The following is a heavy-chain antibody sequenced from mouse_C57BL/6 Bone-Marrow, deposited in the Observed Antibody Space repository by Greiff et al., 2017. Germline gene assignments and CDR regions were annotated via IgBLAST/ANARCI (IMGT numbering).Heavy chain of an antibody. Sequence: EVMLVESGGGLVQPGGSMKLSCVASGFTFSNYWMNWVRQSPEKGLEWVAQIRLKSDNYATHYAESVKGRFTISRDDSKSSVYLQMNNLRAEDTGIYYCTRGYDYPSFAYWGQGTLVTVSA. V-gene: IGHV6-3*01. CDR2: IRLKSDNYAT. CDR1: GFTFSNYW. D-gene: IGHD2-4*01. CDR3: TRGYDYPSFAY. J-gene: IGHJ3*01.